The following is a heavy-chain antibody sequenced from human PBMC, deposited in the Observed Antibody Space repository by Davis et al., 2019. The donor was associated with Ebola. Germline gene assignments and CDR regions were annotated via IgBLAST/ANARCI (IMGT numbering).Heavy chain of an antibody. D-gene: IGHD6-6*01. CDR3: EREPASSTSNYYYGMDV. Sequence: SVKVSCKASGGTFSSYAISWVRQAPGQGLEWMGGIIPILGIANYAQKFQGRVTITADKSTSTAYMELSSLRSEDTAVYYCEREPASSTSNYYYGMDVWGQGTTVTVSS. CDR1: GGTFSSYA. CDR2: IIPILGIA. J-gene: IGHJ6*02. V-gene: IGHV1-69*10.